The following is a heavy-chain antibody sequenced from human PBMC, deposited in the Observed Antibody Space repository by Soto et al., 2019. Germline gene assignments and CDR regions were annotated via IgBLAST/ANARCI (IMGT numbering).Heavy chain of an antibody. V-gene: IGHV2-5*02. CDR2: IYWDDDT. CDR1: GFSLSSTRMA. CDR3: AHIVVAGLGYYFDY. J-gene: IGHJ4*02. D-gene: IGHD6-19*01. Sequence: QITLKESGPTLVKPTQTLTLTCTFSGFSLSSTRMAVGWIRQPPGKALEWLALIYWDDDTRYSPFLKSRLTITKDTSKNQVVLTMSNMDPVDTDRYYCAHIVVAGLGYYFDYWGQGTLVTVSS.